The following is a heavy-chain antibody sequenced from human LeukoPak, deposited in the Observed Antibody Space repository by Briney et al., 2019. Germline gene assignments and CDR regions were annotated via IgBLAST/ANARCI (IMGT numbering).Heavy chain of an antibody. D-gene: IGHD1-7*01. CDR2: IYSSGNT. Sequence: PSETLSLTCTVSGGSTSSYYWSWIRQPAGKGLEWIGRIYSSGNTNYNPSLKSRVTKSLDTSKNQFSLKLSSVTAADTAVYYCARGLDWNYEFDYWGQGTLVTVSS. CDR1: GGSTSSYY. V-gene: IGHV4-4*07. J-gene: IGHJ4*02. CDR3: ARGLDWNYEFDY.